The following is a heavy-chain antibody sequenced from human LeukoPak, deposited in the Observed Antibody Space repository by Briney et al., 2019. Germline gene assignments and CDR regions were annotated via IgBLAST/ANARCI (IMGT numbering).Heavy chain of an antibody. V-gene: IGHV1-8*01. Sequence: ASVKVSCKASGYTFTSYDINWVRQATGQGLEWMGWMNPNSGNTGYAQKLQGRVTMTTDTSTSTAYMELRSLRSDDTAVYYCARDGRGYYDSSGYDNWGQGTLVTVSS. J-gene: IGHJ4*02. D-gene: IGHD3-22*01. CDR3: ARDGRGYYDSSGYDN. CDR2: MNPNSGNT. CDR1: GYTFTSYD.